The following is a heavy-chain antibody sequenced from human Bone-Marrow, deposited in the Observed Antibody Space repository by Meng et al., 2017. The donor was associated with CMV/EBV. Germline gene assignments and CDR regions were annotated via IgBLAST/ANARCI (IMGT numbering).Heavy chain of an antibody. CDR3: ARSRGGQLAPFDN. CDR1: GGSVSSGTYY. V-gene: IGHV4-61*03. CDR2: ISYTGST. Sequence: SETLSLTCSVSGGSVSSGTYYWSWIRRPPGKGLEWIGYISYTGSTKYNPSLLSRVTISADTSKSLFSLTLDSVTAADTALYYCARSRGGQLAPFDNWGLGILVTASS. J-gene: IGHJ4*02. D-gene: IGHD6-13*01.